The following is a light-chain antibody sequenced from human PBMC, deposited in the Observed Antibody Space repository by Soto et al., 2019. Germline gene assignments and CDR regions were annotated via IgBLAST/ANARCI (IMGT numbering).Light chain of an antibody. J-gene: IGKJ1*01. V-gene: IGKV1-8*01. CDR2: AAS. CDR3: QQYYSYPTWT. Sequence: AIRMTQSPSSLSASTGDRVTITCRASQGISSYLAWYQQKPGKAPKLLIYAASTLQSGVPSRFSGSGSGTDFTLTISCLQSEDFETYYWQQYYSYPTWTFGQGTKVEIK. CDR1: QGISSY.